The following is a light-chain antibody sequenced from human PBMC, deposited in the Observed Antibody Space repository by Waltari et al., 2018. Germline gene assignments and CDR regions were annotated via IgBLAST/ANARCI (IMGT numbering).Light chain of an antibody. V-gene: IGLV3-19*01. Sequence: SSDLTQDTDVSVALGQTVRITCQGDILRTYYGNWCRQKPGQATELVIYGKNNRPSGIPDRFSASSSEDTASLIITGAQAEDEADYYCSSRELSGHVVFGGGTRLTVL. CDR2: GKN. J-gene: IGLJ2*01. CDR3: SSRELSGHVV. CDR1: ILRTYY.